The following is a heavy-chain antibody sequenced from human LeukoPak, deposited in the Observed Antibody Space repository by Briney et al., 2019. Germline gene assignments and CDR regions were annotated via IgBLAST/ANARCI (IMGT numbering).Heavy chain of an antibody. CDR1: GGSISSSSYY. CDR3: ARRGGSYYYYYYMDV. V-gene: IGHV4-39*07. D-gene: IGHD1-26*01. J-gene: IGHJ6*03. Sequence: SETLSLTCTVSGGSISSSSYYCGWIRQPPGKGLEWIGSVYYSGSTYYNPSLKSRVTISGDTSKNQFSLKLSSVTAADTAVYYCARRGGSYYYYYYMDVWGKGTTVTVSS. CDR2: VYYSGST.